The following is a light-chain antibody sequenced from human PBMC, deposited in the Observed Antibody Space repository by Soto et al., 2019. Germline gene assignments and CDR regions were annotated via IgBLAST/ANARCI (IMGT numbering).Light chain of an antibody. J-gene: IGKJ1*01. CDR2: AAS. CDR1: QGISSY. CDR3: QQGYSLWT. V-gene: IGKV1-12*01. Sequence: DIQVTQSPSSLSASVGDRVTIGFRASQGISSYLAWYQQKPGKAPKLLIYAASTLQSGVPSRFSGSGSGTDFTLTISSLQPEDFATYYCQQGYSLWTFGQGTKVDI.